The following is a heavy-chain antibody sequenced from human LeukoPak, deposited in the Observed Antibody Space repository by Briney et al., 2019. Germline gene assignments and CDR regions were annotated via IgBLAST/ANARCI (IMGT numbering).Heavy chain of an antibody. D-gene: IGHD2/OR15-2a*01. J-gene: IGHJ4*02. CDR2: INPSGGGT. V-gene: IGHV1-46*01. Sequence: ASVKVSCKASGYTFTNYFMHWVRQARGQGLEWMGVINPSGGGTTYAQRFQGRVTMTRDTSTSTVHMELSSLRSEGTAVYYCARGQNKCLGHWGQGTLVTVSS. CDR1: GYTFTNYF. CDR3: ARGQNKCLGH.